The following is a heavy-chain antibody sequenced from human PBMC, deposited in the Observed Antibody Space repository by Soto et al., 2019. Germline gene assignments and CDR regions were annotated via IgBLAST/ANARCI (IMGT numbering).Heavy chain of an antibody. Sequence: QLQLQESGSGLVKPSQTLSLTCAVSGGSISSGGYSWSWIRQPPGKGLEWIGSIYHSGSTYYNPSLKSRVTISVDRSKNQFSLKLSSVTAADTAVYYCARAGSSGYDPFDYWGQGTLVTVSS. J-gene: IGHJ4*02. CDR2: IYHSGST. CDR1: GGSISSGGYS. D-gene: IGHD3-22*01. V-gene: IGHV4-30-2*01. CDR3: ARAGSSGYDPFDY.